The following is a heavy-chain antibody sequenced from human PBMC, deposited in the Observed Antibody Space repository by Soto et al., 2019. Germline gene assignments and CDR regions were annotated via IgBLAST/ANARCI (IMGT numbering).Heavy chain of an antibody. CDR3: AREVDCTTKSCYRGWFDP. Sequence: PGGSLRLSCAASGLTFSSYGMHWVHQAPGKXLEWVAAIWYDGTNDYYADSVKGRFTISRDNPKNTLYLQMNGLRAEDTAVYYCAREVDCTTKSCYRGWFDPWGHGTLVTVS. J-gene: IGHJ5*02. V-gene: IGHV3-33*01. CDR1: GLTFSSYG. D-gene: IGHD2-2*02. CDR2: IWYDGTND.